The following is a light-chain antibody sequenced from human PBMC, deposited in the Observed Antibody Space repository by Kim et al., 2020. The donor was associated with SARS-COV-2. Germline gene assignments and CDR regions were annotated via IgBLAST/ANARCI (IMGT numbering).Light chain of an antibody. Sequence: QPASISCRCSQSLVHSNGNTYLNWLQQRPGQPPRRLIYEISNRFSGVPDRFSGSGAGTDFTLKISRVEAEDVGIYYCVQSTQYPHSFGQGTKLEI. V-gene: IGKV2-24*01. CDR3: VQSTQYPHS. CDR2: EIS. CDR1: QSLVHSNGNTY. J-gene: IGKJ2*01.